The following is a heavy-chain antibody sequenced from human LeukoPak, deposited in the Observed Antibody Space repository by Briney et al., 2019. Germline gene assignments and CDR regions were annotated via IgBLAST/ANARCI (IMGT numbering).Heavy chain of an antibody. Sequence: PGGSLRLSCAASGFTVSSNYMSWVRQAPGKGLEWVSVIYSGGSTYYADSVKGRFTISRDNAKNSLYLQMNSLRAEDTAVYYCARDSGYYDSSGYSNFDYWGQGTLVTVSS. CDR3: ARDSGYYDSSGYSNFDY. CDR2: IYSGGST. J-gene: IGHJ4*02. V-gene: IGHV3-53*01. D-gene: IGHD3-22*01. CDR1: GFTVSSNY.